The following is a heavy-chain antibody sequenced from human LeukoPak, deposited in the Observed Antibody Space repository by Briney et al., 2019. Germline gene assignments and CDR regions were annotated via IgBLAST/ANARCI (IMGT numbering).Heavy chain of an antibody. CDR2: FDPEDGET. CDR3: ARDPFYYDSSGEYYYNYMNY. J-gene: IGHJ4*02. CDR1: GYILTELS. D-gene: IGHD3-22*01. Sequence: GASVKVSCKVSGYILTELSMPWVRQAPGKGLEWMGGFDPEDGETIYAQKFQGRVTMTEDTSTDTAYMELSSLRSDDTAVYFCARDPFYYDSSGEYYYNYMNYWGQGTLVTVSS. V-gene: IGHV1-24*01.